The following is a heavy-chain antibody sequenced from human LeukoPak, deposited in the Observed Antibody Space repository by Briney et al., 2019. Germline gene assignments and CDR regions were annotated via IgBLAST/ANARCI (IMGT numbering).Heavy chain of an antibody. CDR2: IKKDGSEM. V-gene: IGHV3-7*01. CDR1: GLMFSSYW. D-gene: IGHD1-26*01. Sequence: GGSLRLSCAASGLMFSSYWMSWVRQAPGKGLEWVANIKKDGSEMYYVDSVKGRFTISRDNAKNSLYLQMNSLRADDTAVYHCARQETSSYNGAFDIWGQGTMVTVSS. CDR3: ARQETSSYNGAFDI. J-gene: IGHJ3*02.